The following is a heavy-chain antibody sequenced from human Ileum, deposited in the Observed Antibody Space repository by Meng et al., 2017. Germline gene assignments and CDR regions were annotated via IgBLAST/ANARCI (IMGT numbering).Heavy chain of an antibody. CDR2: IHYSGST. J-gene: IGHJ4*02. CDR1: GDSFTDYY. CDR3: ARRIRGGSYLG. V-gene: IGHV4-34*01. D-gene: IGHD1-26*01. Sequence: QLRLMQWGPGMLNPSETPSLTSNVYGDSFTDYYWNWIRQPPGKGLEWIGEIHYSGSTNYNPSLESRVTISEDTSQKQFSLRLSSVTAADTAVYYCARRIRGGSYLGWGQGTLVTSPQ.